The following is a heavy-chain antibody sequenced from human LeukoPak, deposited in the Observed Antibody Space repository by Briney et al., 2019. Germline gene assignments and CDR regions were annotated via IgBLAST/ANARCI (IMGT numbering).Heavy chain of an antibody. CDR1: GFTFSSYS. J-gene: IGHJ4*02. V-gene: IGHV3-21*01. Sequence: GSLRPSCAASGFTFSSYSMNWVRQAPGKGLEWVSSISSSSSYIYYADSVKGRFTISRDNAKNSLYLQMNSLRAEDTAVYYCARDSGYYGSGSYHNWGQGTLVTVSS. D-gene: IGHD3-10*01. CDR3: ARDSGYYGSGSYHN. CDR2: ISSSSSYI.